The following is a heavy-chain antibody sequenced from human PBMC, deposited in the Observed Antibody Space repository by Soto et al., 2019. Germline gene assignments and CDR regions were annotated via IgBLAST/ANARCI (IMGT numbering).Heavy chain of an antibody. V-gene: IGHV3-23*01. CDR1: GFTFSSYA. CDR2: ISGSGGST. J-gene: IGHJ4*02. D-gene: IGHD6-13*01. Sequence: GGSLRLSCAASGFTFSSYAMSWVRQAPGKGLEWVSAISGSGGSTYYADSVKGRFTISRDNSKNTLYLQMNSLRAEDTAVYYCVKDIAAAGTGEGFDYWGQGTLVTVSS. CDR3: VKDIAAAGTGEGFDY.